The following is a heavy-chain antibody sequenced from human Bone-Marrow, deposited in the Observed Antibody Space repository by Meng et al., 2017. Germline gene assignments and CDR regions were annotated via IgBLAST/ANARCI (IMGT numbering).Heavy chain of an antibody. V-gene: IGHV1-69*06. Sequence: VQPLQAGAEVKTPGGPVKVSCKASGGTFSSYAISWVRQAPGQGLEWMGGIIPIFGTANYAQKFQGRVTITADKSTSTAYMELSSLRSEDTAVYYCARVVGYSGSYELDPWGQGTLVTVSS. CDR2: IIPIFGTA. D-gene: IGHD1-26*01. CDR1: GGTFSSYA. J-gene: IGHJ5*02. CDR3: ARVVGYSGSYELDP.